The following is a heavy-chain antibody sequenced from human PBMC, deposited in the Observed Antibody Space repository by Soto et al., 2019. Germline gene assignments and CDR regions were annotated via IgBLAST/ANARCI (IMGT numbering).Heavy chain of an antibody. D-gene: IGHD2-15*01. Sequence: GGSLRLSCAASGFIFSDYYMSWIRQAPGKGLEWVSYISGTSDYISYADSVKGRFTISRDNAKNTLYLQMNSLRAEDTAVYYCARERGGYSSDFWGQGTLVTVSS. V-gene: IGHV3-11*06. CDR3: ARERGGYSSDF. CDR2: ISGTSDYI. J-gene: IGHJ4*02. CDR1: GFIFSDYY.